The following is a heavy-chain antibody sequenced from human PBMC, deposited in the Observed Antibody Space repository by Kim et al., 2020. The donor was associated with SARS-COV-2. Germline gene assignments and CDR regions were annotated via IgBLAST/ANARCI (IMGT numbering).Heavy chain of an antibody. CDR1: GGSISSYY. V-gene: IGHV4-4*07. CDR3: ARDYCSGGSCHGNFDY. J-gene: IGHJ4*02. CDR2: IYTSGST. Sequence: SETLSLTCTVSGGSISSYYWSWIRQPAGKGLEWIGRIYTSGSTNYNPSLKSRVTMSVDTSKNQFSLKLSSVTAADTAVYYCARDYCSGGSCHGNFDYWGQGTLVTVSS. D-gene: IGHD2-15*01.